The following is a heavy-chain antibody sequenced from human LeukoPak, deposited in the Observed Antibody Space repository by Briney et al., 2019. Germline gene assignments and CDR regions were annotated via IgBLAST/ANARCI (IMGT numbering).Heavy chain of an antibody. J-gene: IGHJ4*02. CDR2: IYSGGST. Sequence: GGSLRLSCAASGFTVSSNYMSWVRQAPGKGLEWVSVIYSGGSTYYADSVKGRFTISRDNSKNTLYLQMNSLRAEDTAVYYCAKDRGIGWEPQRGFDYWGQGTLVTVSS. CDR1: GFTVSSNY. V-gene: IGHV3-53*01. D-gene: IGHD1-26*01. CDR3: AKDRGIGWEPQRGFDY.